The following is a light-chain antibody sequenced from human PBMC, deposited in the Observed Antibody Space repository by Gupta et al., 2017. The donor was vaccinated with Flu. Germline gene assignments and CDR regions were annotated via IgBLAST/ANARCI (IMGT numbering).Light chain of an antibody. CDR2: GAF. Sequence: EIVLTQSPATLSVSPGERVTLSCRASESVSTNLAWYQRKPGQPPRLLIYGAFNRAPGVPARFTGSGSGTDFTLTISSLQSEDSAVYDCQHYRHWPLFGQGTKLEIK. CDR1: ESVSTN. J-gene: IGKJ2*01. V-gene: IGKV3-15*01. CDR3: QHYRHWPL.